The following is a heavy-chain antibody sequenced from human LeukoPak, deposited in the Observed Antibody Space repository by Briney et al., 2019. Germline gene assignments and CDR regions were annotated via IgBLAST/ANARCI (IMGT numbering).Heavy chain of an antibody. CDR2: IRSSADTV. CDR3: ARDSQFNSLDI. V-gene: IGHV3-48*03. Sequence: SGGSLRLSCAASGFTFSSYDMNWVRQAPGKGLEWVSFIRSSADTVYYTDPVKGRFTISRDNAKNSLYLQMNSLRAEDTAVYYCARDSQFNSLDIWGQGTMVTVSS. D-gene: IGHD1-1*01. J-gene: IGHJ3*02. CDR1: GFTFSSYD.